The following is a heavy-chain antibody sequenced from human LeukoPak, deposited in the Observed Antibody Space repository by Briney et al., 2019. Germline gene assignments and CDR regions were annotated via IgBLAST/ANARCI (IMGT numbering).Heavy chain of an antibody. Sequence: PGGSLRLSCAASGFTFSSYAMSWVRQAPGKGLEWVSAISGSGGSTYYADSVKGRFTISRDNPKNTLYLQMNSLRAEDTAVYYCAKDRKPAYDSSGYYPSDAFDIWGQGTMVTVSS. V-gene: IGHV3-23*01. CDR1: GFTFSSYA. D-gene: IGHD3-22*01. J-gene: IGHJ3*02. CDR2: ISGSGGST. CDR3: AKDRKPAYDSSGYYPSDAFDI.